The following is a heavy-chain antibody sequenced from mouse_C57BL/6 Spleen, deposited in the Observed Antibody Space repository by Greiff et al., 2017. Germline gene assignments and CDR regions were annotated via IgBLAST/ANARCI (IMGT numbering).Heavy chain of an antibody. CDR3: ARHGLLGAMDY. J-gene: IGHJ4*01. D-gene: IGHD2-3*01. Sequence: EVMLVESGGGLVQPGGSLKLSCAASGFTFSDYGMAWVRQAPRKGPEWVAFISNLASSIYYADTVTGRFTISRENAKNTLYLEMSSLRSEDTAMYYCARHGLLGAMDYWGQGTSVTVSS. V-gene: IGHV5-15*01. CDR2: ISNLASSI. CDR1: GFTFSDYG.